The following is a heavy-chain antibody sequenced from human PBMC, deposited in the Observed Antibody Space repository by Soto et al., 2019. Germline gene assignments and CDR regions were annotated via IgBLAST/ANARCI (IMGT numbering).Heavy chain of an antibody. CDR3: ARAYDILTGPYWYFDL. CDR2: INAGNGNT. V-gene: IGHV1-3*01. D-gene: IGHD3-9*01. Sequence: ASVKVSCKASGYTFTSYAIHWVRQAPGQRLEWMGWINAGNGNTKYSQKFQGRVTITRDTSASTAYMELSSLRSEDTAVYYCARAYDILTGPYWYFDLWGRGTLVTVSS. J-gene: IGHJ2*01. CDR1: GYTFTSYA.